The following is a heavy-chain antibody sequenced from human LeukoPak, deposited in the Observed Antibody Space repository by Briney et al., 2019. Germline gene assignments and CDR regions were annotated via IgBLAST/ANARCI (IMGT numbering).Heavy chain of an antibody. CDR1: GYTFTSYG. D-gene: IGHD3-22*01. J-gene: IGHJ4*02. CDR3: ARDRIQESYYYEMSGSRPFDY. V-gene: IGHV1-18*01. Sequence: ASVKVSCKASGYTFTSYGISWVRQAPEQGLEWMGWISAYNGNTNYAQKLQGRVTMTTDTSTSTAYMELRSLRSDDTAVYYCARDRIQESYYYEMSGSRPFDYWGQGTLVTVSS. CDR2: ISAYNGNT.